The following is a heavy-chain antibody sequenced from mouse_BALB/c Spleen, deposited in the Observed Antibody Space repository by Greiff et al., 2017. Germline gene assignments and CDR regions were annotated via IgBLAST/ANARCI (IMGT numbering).Heavy chain of an antibody. Sequence: VQLKESGAELVRPGALVKLSCKASGFNIKDYYMHWVKQRPEQGLEWIGWIDPENGNTIYDPKFQGKASITADTSSNTAYLQLSSLTSEDTAVYYCAREGGFAYWGQGTLVTVSA. CDR2: IDPENGNT. CDR3: AREGGFAY. CDR1: GFNIKDYY. J-gene: IGHJ3*01. V-gene: IGHV14-1*02.